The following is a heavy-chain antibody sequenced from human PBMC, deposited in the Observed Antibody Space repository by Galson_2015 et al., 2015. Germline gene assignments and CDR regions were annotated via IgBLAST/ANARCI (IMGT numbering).Heavy chain of an antibody. J-gene: IGHJ6*02. CDR3: ARARLGCDYEYFYYGMDV. CDR2: INAGNGNT. Sequence: SVRVSCKASGYTFASYAIHWVRQAPGERLEWMGWINAGNGNTTYSQTVQGGVTISRDTSASTAYMELSSLRSEDTAVYYCARARLGCDYEYFYYGMDVWGQGTTVTVSS. V-gene: IGHV1-3*01. D-gene: IGHD4-17*01. CDR1: GYTFASYA.